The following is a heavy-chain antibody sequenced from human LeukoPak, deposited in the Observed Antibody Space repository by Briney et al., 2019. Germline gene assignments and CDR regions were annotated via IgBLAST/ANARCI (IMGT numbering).Heavy chain of an antibody. CDR2: ISIISSYI. CDR3: ARGPVVVVPAASHFDY. Sequence: GGSLRLSCAASGFTFSSYRMNWVRQAPGKGLEWVSSISIISSYIYYADSVKGRFTISRDNAKNSLYLQMNSLRAEDTAVYYCARGPVVVVPAASHFDYWGQGTLVTVSS. V-gene: IGHV3-21*04. J-gene: IGHJ4*02. D-gene: IGHD2-2*01. CDR1: GFTFSSYR.